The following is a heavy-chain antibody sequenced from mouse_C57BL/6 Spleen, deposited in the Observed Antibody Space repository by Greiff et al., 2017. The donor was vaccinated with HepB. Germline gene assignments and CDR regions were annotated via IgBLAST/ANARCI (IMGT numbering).Heavy chain of an antibody. CDR2: IDPSDSYT. D-gene: IGHD1-1*01. CDR3: AKGDYGSSYGY. CDR1: GYTFTSYW. V-gene: IGHV1-50*01. J-gene: IGHJ2*01. Sequence: VQLQQPGAELVKPGASVKLSCKASGYTFTSYWMQWVKQRPGQGLEWIGEIDPSDSYTNYNQKFKGKATLTVDTSSSTAYMQLSSLTSEDSAVYYCAKGDYGSSYGYWGQGTTLTVSS.